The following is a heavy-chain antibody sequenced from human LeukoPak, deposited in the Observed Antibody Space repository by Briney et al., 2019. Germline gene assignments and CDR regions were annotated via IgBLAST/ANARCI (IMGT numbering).Heavy chain of an antibody. V-gene: IGHV3-7*01. CDR1: GFTFSSHW. Sequence: GGSLRLSCAASGFTFSSHWMTWVRQAPGKGLEWVANIKEDGSKKNYVDSVKGRFTISRDNAKNSLFLQMNSLRAEDTAIYYCVSAIRGSPIDYWGQGTLVSVPS. CDR2: IKEDGSKK. J-gene: IGHJ4*02. D-gene: IGHD3-10*01. CDR3: VSAIRGSPIDY.